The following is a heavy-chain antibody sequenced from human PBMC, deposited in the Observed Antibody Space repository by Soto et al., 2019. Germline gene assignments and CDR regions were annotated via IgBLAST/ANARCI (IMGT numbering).Heavy chain of an antibody. CDR2: TYYRSKWYN. Sequence: KQSQTLSLTCAISGDSVSSNSVGWSWIRQSPSRGLEWLGRTYYRSKWYNDYAVSVKSRITINPDTSKNQFSLQLNSVTPEDTAVYYCARLYSSAWAFDYWGQGTLVTVSS. CDR1: GDSVSSNSVG. D-gene: IGHD6-19*01. CDR3: ARLYSSAWAFDY. J-gene: IGHJ4*02. V-gene: IGHV6-1*01.